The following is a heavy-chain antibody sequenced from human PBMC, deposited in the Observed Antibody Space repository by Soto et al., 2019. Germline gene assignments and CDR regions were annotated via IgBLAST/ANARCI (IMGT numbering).Heavy chain of an antibody. Sequence: ASVKVSCKASGGTFSSYTISWVRQAPGQGLEWMGRIIPILGISNYAQKFQGRATSTADKSTSTAYVELSSLTSADNAVYYYARDRTSADGRYSGYDDAFGIWGQGTMVTVSS. CDR1: GGTFSSYT. J-gene: IGHJ3*02. D-gene: IGHD5-12*01. CDR3: ARDRTSADGRYSGYDDAFGI. V-gene: IGHV1-69*04. CDR2: IIPILGIS.